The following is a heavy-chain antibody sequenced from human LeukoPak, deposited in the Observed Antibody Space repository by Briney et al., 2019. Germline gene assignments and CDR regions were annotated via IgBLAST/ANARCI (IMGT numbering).Heavy chain of an antibody. Sequence: PGRSLRLSCAASGFTFDDYAMHWVRQAPGKGLEWVSGIGWNSGGIVYADSVKGRFTISRDNAKNSLYLQMNSLGAEDTAFYYCVKVTAAGFVDHWGQGTLVTVPS. V-gene: IGHV3-9*01. CDR2: IGWNSGGI. CDR3: VKVTAAGFVDH. CDR1: GFTFDDYA. J-gene: IGHJ4*02. D-gene: IGHD6-13*01.